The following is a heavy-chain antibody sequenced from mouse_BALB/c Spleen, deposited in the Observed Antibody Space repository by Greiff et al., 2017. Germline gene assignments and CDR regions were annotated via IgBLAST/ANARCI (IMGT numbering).Heavy chain of an antibody. J-gene: IGHJ2*01. CDR2: IRNKANGYTT. CDR1: GFTFTDYY. V-gene: IGHV7-3*02. Sequence: EVMLVVSGGGLVQPGGYLRLSCASSGFTFTDYYMSWVCQPPGKALEWLGFIRNKANGYTTEYSASVKGRFTISRDNSQSILYLQMNTLRAEDSSTYYCARDIDYWGEGTTLTVSS. CDR3: ARDIDY.